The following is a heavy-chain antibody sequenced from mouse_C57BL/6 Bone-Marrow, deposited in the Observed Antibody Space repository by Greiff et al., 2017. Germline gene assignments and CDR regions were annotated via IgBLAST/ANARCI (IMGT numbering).Heavy chain of an antibody. CDR3: ARWSNYPYWYCDV. V-gene: IGHV1-64*01. CDR2: IHPNSGST. D-gene: IGHD2-5*01. Sequence: QVQLQQPGAELVKPGASVKLSCKASGYTFTSYWMHWVKQRPGQGLEWIGMIHPNSGSTNYNEKFKSKATLTVDKSSSTAYMQLSSLTSEDSAVYYCARWSNYPYWYCDVWGTGTTVTVSS. J-gene: IGHJ1*03. CDR1: GYTFTSYW.